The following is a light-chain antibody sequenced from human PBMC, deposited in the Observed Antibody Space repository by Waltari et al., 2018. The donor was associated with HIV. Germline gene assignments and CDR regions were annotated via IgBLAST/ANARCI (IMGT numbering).Light chain of an antibody. Sequence: DIQMTQSPSSLSASVGDRVIVTCRASQNINIYLNWYQQKPGKVPKLLIYGASTLQSGVPSRFSGGGSGTDFTLTISSLQPEDFATYFCQQSYTSPSLTFGQGTRLEIK. V-gene: IGKV1-39*01. CDR1: QNINIY. J-gene: IGKJ5*01. CDR2: GAS. CDR3: QQSYTSPSLT.